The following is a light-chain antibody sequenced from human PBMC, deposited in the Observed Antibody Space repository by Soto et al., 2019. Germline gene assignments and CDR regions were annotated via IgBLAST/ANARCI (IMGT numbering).Light chain of an antibody. CDR2: WAS. J-gene: IGKJ1*01. CDR3: QQYYGSPPRT. Sequence: DIVMTQSPDSLAVSLGERATINCKSSQSVLYSSNNKNYLAWYQQKPGQPPKLLISWASTREFGVPDRFSGSGSGTDFTLTISSLQAEDVAVHYCQQYYGSPPRTFGQGTKVEIK. CDR1: QSVLYSSNNKNY. V-gene: IGKV4-1*01.